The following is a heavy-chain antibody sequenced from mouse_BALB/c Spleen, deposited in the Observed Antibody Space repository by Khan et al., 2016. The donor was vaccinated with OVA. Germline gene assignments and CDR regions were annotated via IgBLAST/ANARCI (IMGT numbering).Heavy chain of an antibody. D-gene: IGHD3-2*02. V-gene: IGHV1-54*01. Sequence: QVQLKQSGAELVRPGTSVKVSCKASGYAFTNYLIEWVKQRPGQGLEWIGVINPGSGGTNYSEKFKDKATLTADKSSSTAYMQLSSLTSDDSAVYFCSRSGYGFGAYCGPGTLVTVSA. CDR3: SRSGYGFGAY. CDR2: INPGSGGT. J-gene: IGHJ3*01. CDR1: GYAFTNYL.